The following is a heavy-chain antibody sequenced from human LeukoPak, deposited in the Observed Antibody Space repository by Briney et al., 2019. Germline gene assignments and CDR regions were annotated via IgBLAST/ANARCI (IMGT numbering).Heavy chain of an antibody. CDR2: INHNSGGT. CDR3: ASARTGTIFGVVVDYYYYMDV. CDR1: GYTFTGYY. V-gene: IGHV1-2*02. Sequence: ASVKVSCKASGYTFTGYYMHWVRQAPGQGLEWMGWINHNSGGTNYAQKFQGRVTMTRDTSISTAYMELSRLRSDDTAVYYCASARTGTIFGVVVDYYYYMDVWGKGTTVTVSS. D-gene: IGHD3-3*01. J-gene: IGHJ6*03.